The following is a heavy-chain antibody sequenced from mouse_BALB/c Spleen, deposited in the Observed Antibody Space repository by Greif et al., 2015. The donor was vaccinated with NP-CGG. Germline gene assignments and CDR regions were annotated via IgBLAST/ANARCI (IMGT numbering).Heavy chain of an antibody. CDR1: GYTFTDYY. Sequence: LMESGPELVKPGASVKISCKASGYTFTDYYINWVKQKPEQGLEWIGWIYPGSGNTKYNEKFKGKATLTVDASSSTAYIQLSSLTSEDTAVYFCARRTGTEAMDYCGQGTSVTVSS. J-gene: IGHJ4*01. CDR2: IYPGSGNT. CDR3: ARRTGTEAMDY. D-gene: IGHD4-1*01. V-gene: IGHV1-84*02.